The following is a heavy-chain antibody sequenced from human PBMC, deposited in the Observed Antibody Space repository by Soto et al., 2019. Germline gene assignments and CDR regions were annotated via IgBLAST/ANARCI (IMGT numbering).Heavy chain of an antibody. CDR1: GGTFSSYA. CDR3: ARDQYSSSSWNYYYGMDV. V-gene: IGHV1-69*13. J-gene: IGHJ6*02. D-gene: IGHD6-6*01. Sequence: ASVKVSCEASGGTFSSYAISWVRQAPGQGLEWMGGIIPIFGTANYAQKFQGRVTITADESTSTAYMELSSLRSEDTAVYYCARDQYSSSSWNYYYGMDVWGQGTTVTVS. CDR2: IIPIFGTA.